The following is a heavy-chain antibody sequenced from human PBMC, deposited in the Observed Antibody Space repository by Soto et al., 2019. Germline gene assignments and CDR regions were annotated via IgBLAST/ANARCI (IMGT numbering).Heavy chain of an antibody. V-gene: IGHV1-8*01. CDR3: ARITYGLGDFDY. CDR2: MTTNCGNS. D-gene: IGHD1-26*01. Sequence: QVRLVQSGAAVKKPGASVKVSCKASGYTFTNYDINWVRQATGQGLEWLGWMTTNCGNSGYAQKFQGRVTMTRDTSKSTDYRELSSLRSEDTAVYNCARITYGLGDFDYWGKGPLVPVSS. CDR1: GYTFTNYD. J-gene: IGHJ4*02.